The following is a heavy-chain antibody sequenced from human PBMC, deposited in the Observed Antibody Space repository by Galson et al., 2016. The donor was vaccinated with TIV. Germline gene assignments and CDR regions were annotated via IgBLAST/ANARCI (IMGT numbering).Heavy chain of an antibody. CDR2: IYFSGTT. Sequence: LVKPSETLSLTCTVSGGFIKSGGYYWSWLRQHTGKGLEWMGYIYFSGTTPYNPSLKSRVTISVDTSKPQFSLNLSPVTAADTAVYYCARDKNDYGVDAFDIWGQGTMVIVSS. V-gene: IGHV4-31*03. D-gene: IGHD4-17*01. J-gene: IGHJ3*02. CDR3: ARDKNDYGVDAFDI. CDR1: GGFIKSGGYY.